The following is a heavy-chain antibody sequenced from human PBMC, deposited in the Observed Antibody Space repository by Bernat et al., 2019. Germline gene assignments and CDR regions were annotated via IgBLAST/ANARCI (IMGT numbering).Heavy chain of an antibody. CDR2: IYSGGNT. Sequence: EVQLVESGGGLVQPGGSLRVSCAASGFTVSTNYMSWVRQAPGKGLEWVSVIYSGGNTYYADSVKGRFTISRHNSKNTLYLQMNNLRPEDTAVYYCAREGAAAGALGDWGQGTLVTVSS. CDR1: GFTVSTNY. V-gene: IGHV3-53*04. J-gene: IGHJ4*02. D-gene: IGHD6-13*01. CDR3: AREGAAAGALGD.